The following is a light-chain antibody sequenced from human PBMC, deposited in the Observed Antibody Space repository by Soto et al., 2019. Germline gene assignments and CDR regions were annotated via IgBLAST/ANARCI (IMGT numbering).Light chain of an antibody. CDR3: STWDDSLNGWV. CDR1: ISNIGKDT. CDR2: KDD. V-gene: IGLV1-44*01. Sequence: QSVLTQPPSVSGTPGLRVNISCSGGISNIGKDTVHWYQQLPGTAPKLLMFKDDKRPSGVPDRFSGSRSGSSASLAISGLQSDAEAVYFCSTWDDSLNGWVFGGGTKLTVL. J-gene: IGLJ2*01.